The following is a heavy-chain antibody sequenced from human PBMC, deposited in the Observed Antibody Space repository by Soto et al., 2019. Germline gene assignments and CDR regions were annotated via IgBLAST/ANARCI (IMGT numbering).Heavy chain of an antibody. J-gene: IGHJ5*02. CDR2: INHSGST. V-gene: IGHV4-34*01. CDR1: GGSFSVYY. CDR3: ARMGHKRGYRA. Sequence: SSETLSLTCAVYGGSFSVYYWSWIRQPPGKGLEWIGEINHSGSTNYNPSLKSRVTISVDTSKNQFSLKLSSVTAADTAVYYCARMGHKRGYRAWGQGTLVTVSS. D-gene: IGHD5-18*01.